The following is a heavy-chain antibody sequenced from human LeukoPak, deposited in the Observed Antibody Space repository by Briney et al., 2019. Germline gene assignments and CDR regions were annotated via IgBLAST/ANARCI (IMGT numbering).Heavy chain of an antibody. J-gene: IGHJ4*02. V-gene: IGHV4-39*07. CDR3: ASGSWGFYHTAVGAY. CDR2: IYYSGST. D-gene: IGHD1-26*01. Sequence: SETLSLTCTVSGGSVSSTRYYWGWIRQPPEKGLEWIGSIYYSGSTYYNPSLKSRVSISVDTSKSQFSLKLSSCTAADTAVVYCASGSWGFYHTAVGAYWGQGAQVTVS. CDR1: GGSVSSTRYY.